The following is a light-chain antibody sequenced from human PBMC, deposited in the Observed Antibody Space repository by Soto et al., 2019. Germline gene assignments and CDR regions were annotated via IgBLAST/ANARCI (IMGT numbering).Light chain of an antibody. J-gene: IGLJ1*01. Sequence: QSALTQPASVSGSPGQSITISCTGARTDVDGHDYVSWYQQHPGQAPKLMIFDVHNRPSGVSSRFSGSKSGDTASLTISGLQAEDYGDYYCSSYTASAPFYVFGTGTKLTVL. V-gene: IGLV2-14*03. CDR1: RTDVDGHDY. CDR2: DVH. CDR3: SSYTASAPFYV.